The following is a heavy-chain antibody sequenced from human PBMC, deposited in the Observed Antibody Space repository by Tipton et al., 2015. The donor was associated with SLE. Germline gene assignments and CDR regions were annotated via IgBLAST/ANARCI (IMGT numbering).Heavy chain of an antibody. Sequence: TLSLTCAVSGGSITSNHYWCWVRQSPGKGLEWIGEMWHIGTTRYNPSLNGRVAISMDKSKNQFSLKVFSVTAADAAVYYCARRHSHIDAFDIWGQGTMVTVSS. CDR1: GGSITSNHY. J-gene: IGHJ3*02. CDR3: ARRHSHIDAFDI. V-gene: IGHV4-4*02. CDR2: MWHIGTT.